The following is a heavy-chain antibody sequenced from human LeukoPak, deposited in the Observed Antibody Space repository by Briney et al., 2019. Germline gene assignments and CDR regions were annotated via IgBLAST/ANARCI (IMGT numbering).Heavy chain of an antibody. D-gene: IGHD1-26*01. CDR3: AKDMGIVGATIDY. J-gene: IGHJ4*02. V-gene: IGHV3-21*04. CDR1: GFIFNTYS. CDR2: ISSSSSYI. Sequence: GGSLRLSCTASGFIFNTYSMNWVRQAPGKGLEWVSSISSSSSYIYYADSVKGRFTISRDNAKNSLYLQMNSLRAEDTALYYCAKDMGIVGATIDYWGQGTLVTVSS.